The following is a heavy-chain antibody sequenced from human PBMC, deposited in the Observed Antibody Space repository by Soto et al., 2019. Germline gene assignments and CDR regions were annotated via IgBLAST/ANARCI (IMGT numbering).Heavy chain of an antibody. J-gene: IGHJ4*02. V-gene: IGHV4-59*01. CDR3: ERARSGWYLDY. Sequence: SETLSLTCTVSGASISSYYWSWIRQPPGKGLEWIGYIYYSGSTNYNPSLKSRVTISVDTYKNQFSLKLSSVTAADTAVYYCERARSGWYLDYWGQGTPVTVSS. D-gene: IGHD6-19*01. CDR2: IYYSGST. CDR1: GASISSYY.